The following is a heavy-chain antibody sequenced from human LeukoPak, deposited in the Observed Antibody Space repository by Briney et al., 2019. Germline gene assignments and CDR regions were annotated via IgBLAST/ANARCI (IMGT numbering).Heavy chain of an antibody. CDR3: ARVTYYYTSGSQRRPGAFDI. CDR2: IYYSGNT. Sequence: KTSETLSLTCTVSGGSISSSSYYWGCIRQPPGKGLEWIGYIYYSGNTYYNPSLKSRVSISVDTSKNQFSLKLTSVTAADTAVYYCARVTYYYTSGSQRRPGAFDIWGQGTMVTVSS. V-gene: IGHV4-39*07. CDR1: GGSISSSSYY. J-gene: IGHJ3*02. D-gene: IGHD3-10*01.